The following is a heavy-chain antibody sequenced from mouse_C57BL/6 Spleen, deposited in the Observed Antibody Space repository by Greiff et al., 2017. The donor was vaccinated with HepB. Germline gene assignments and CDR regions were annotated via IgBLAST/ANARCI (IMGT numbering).Heavy chain of an antibody. CDR1: GYTFTDYE. Sequence: QVQLQQSGAELVRPGASVTLSCKASGYTFTDYEMHWVKQTPVHGLEWIGAIDPETGGTAYNQKFKGKAILTADKSSSTAYMKLRSLTSEDSAVYYCTRWFAYWGQGTLVTVSA. J-gene: IGHJ3*01. CDR2: IDPETGGT. CDR3: TRWFAY. V-gene: IGHV1-15*01.